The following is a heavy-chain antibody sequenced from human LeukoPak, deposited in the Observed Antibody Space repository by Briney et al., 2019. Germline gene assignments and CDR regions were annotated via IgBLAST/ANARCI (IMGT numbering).Heavy chain of an antibody. CDR1: GGSISSGDYY. Sequence: PSETLSLTCTVSGGSISSGDYYWSWIRQPPGKCLEWIGYIYYSGSTYYNPSLKSRVTISVDTSKNQFSLTLSSVTAADTAVYYCARVWSWWPSFDYWGQGTLVTFYS. V-gene: IGHV4-30-4*08. J-gene: IGHJ4*02. D-gene: IGHD2-21*01. CDR2: IYYSGST. CDR3: ARVWSWWPSFDY.